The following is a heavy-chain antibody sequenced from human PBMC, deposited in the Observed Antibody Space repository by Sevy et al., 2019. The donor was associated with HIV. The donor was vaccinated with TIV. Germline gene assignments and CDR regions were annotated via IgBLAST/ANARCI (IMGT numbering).Heavy chain of an antibody. J-gene: IGHJ6*02. CDR1: GGSVSSGSNY. V-gene: IGHV4-61*01. Sequence: SETLSLTCTVSGGSVSSGSNYWSWIRQPPGKGLEWIGYIYYSGSTNYNPSLKSRVTISVDTSKNQFSLKLSSVTAADTAVYYCARSIAAHAANYGMDVWGQGTTVTVSS. D-gene: IGHD6-6*01. CDR2: IYYSGST. CDR3: ARSIAAHAANYGMDV.